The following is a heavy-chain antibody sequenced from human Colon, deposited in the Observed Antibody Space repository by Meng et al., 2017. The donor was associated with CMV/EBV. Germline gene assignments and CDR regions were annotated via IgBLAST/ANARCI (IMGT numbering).Heavy chain of an antibody. V-gene: IGHV3-21*01. Sequence: AASGFTFSSYTMHWVRQAPGKGLEWVSSISTSSTNIYSADSVKGRFTISRDDARDSLYLQMDSLRAEDTALYYCARDKGILGGTFDYWGQGTLVTVSS. D-gene: IGHD1-26*01. CDR1: GFTFSSYT. J-gene: IGHJ4*02. CDR2: ISTSSTNI. CDR3: ARDKGILGGTFDY.